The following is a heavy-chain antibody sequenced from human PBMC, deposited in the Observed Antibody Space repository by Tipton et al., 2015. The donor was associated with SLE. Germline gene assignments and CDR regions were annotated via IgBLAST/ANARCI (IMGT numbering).Heavy chain of an antibody. CDR3: ARCGGARDY. D-gene: IGHD3-16*01. J-gene: IGHJ4*02. CDR2: INHSGST. Sequence: TLSLTCAVYGGPFSGYYWSWIRQPPGKGLEWIGEINHSGSTNYNPSLKSRVTISVDTSKNQFSLKLSSVTAADTAVYYCARCGGARDYWGQGTLVTVSS. V-gene: IGHV4-34*01. CDR1: GGPFSGYY.